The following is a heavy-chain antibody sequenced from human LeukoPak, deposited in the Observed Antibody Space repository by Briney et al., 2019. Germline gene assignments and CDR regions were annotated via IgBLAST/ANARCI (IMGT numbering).Heavy chain of an antibody. J-gene: IGHJ4*02. CDR2: ICYSGST. D-gene: IGHD5-18*01. CDR1: GGSISSGGYS. Sequence: SQTLSLTCAVSGGSISSGGYSWSWIRQPPGKGLEWIGYICYSGSTYYNPSLKSRVTISVDTSKNQFSLKLSSVTAADTAVYYCARVYVDTAMVDYWGQGTLVTVSS. CDR3: ARVYVDTAMVDY. V-gene: IGHV4-30-4*07.